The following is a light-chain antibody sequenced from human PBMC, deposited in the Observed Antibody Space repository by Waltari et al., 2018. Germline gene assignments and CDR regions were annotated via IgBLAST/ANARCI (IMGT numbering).Light chain of an antibody. CDR3: NSGDSRGHPLV. Sequence: SSELTQDPVVSVALGKTVRITCQGDSLRYYYANWYHKKSGKAPVLVMYGKNNRPSWIPDRFSGSYSGTTASLIITGAQAEDEGDYYCNSGDSRGHPLVFGTGTKVTVL. CDR1: SLRYYY. V-gene: IGLV3-19*01. J-gene: IGLJ1*01. CDR2: GKN.